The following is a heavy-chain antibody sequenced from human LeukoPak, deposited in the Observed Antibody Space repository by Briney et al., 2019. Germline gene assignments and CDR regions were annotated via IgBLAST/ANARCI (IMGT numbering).Heavy chain of an antibody. CDR1: GFTFSSYD. V-gene: IGHV3-30*18. D-gene: IGHD2/OR15-2a*01. CDR2: ISYDGSNE. J-gene: IGHJ6*02. CDR3: AKDRGAYFGGMDV. Sequence: AGSLRLPCAASGFTFSSYDFHWVRQAPGQGLESLALISYDGSNEYYADSVSGRFTISSDHSNNILHLQMNSLRAEDRAVYYCAKDRGAYFGGMDVWGQGTTVTVSS.